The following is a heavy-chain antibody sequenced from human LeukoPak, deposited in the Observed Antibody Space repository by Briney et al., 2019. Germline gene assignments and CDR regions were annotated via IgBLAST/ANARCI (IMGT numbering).Heavy chain of an antibody. CDR3: ARHRSSWLIDY. CDR2: ISDSGGNT. J-gene: IGHJ4*02. Sequence: GGSLRLSCAASGFTFNSYAMSWVRQAPWERLQWVSGISDSGGNTYYTDSVRGRFTISRDNSKNTLYLQMNSLRAEDTAVYYCARHRSSWLIDYWGQGTLVTVSS. V-gene: IGHV3-23*01. CDR1: GFTFNSYA. D-gene: IGHD6-6*01.